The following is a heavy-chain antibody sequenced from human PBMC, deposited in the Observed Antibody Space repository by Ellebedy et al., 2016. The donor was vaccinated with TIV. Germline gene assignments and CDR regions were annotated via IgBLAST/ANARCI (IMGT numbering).Heavy chain of an antibody. CDR2: ISVSSSTI. J-gene: IGHJ6*02. CDR3: ARPVYDFWSAPEGYNYYGMDV. V-gene: IGHV3-48*01. CDR1: GFTFSSYA. D-gene: IGHD3-3*01. Sequence: PGGSLRLSCAASGFTFSSYAMNWVRQAPGKGLEWVSYISVSSSTIYYAESVKGRFTISRDKAKNLLYLQMNNLRVDDTAVYYCARPVYDFWSAPEGYNYYGMDVWGQGTTVTVSS.